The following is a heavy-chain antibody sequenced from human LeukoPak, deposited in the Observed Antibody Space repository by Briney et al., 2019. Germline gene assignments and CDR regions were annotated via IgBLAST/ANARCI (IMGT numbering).Heavy chain of an antibody. CDR1: GFTFSSYE. V-gene: IGHV3-49*04. CDR2: IRSKAYGGTT. CDR3: TRVGIQLWFRLAY. J-gene: IGHJ4*02. D-gene: IGHD5-18*01. Sequence: PGGSLRLSCAASGFTFSSYEMNGVRQAPGKGLEWVGFIRSKAYGGTTEYAASVEGRFTISRDDSKSIAYLQMNSLKIEDTAVYYCTRVGIQLWFRLAYWGQGTLVTVSS.